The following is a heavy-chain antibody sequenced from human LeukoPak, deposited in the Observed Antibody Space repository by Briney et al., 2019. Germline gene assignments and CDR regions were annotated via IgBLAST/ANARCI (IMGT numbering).Heavy chain of an antibody. D-gene: IGHD2-15*01. CDR2: IRNKAYGGTT. CDR3: VRDRGGGSCYDY. J-gene: IGHJ4*02. V-gene: IGHV3-49*04. Sequence: GGSLRLSCTTSGFTFGDYVMSWVRQAPGKGLEWAALIRNKAYGGTTEYAASVKGRFIISRDYSKGIVYLQMNSLKTEDTGVYYCVRDRGGGSCYDYWGQGTLVTVSS. CDR1: GFTFGDYV.